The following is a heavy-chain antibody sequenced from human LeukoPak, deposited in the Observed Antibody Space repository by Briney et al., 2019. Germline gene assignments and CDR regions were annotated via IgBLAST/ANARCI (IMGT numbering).Heavy chain of an antibody. J-gene: IGHJ6*03. CDR3: ARERRSSTSCYTEDYYMDV. CDR1: GGSISSYY. V-gene: IGHV4-59*01. D-gene: IGHD2-2*02. CDR2: IYYSGST. Sequence: SETLSLTCTVSGGSISSYYWSWIRQPPGKGLEWIGYIYYSGSTNYNPSLKSRVTISVDTSKNQFSLKLSSVTAADTAVYYCARERRSSTSCYTEDYYMDVWGKGTTVTVSS.